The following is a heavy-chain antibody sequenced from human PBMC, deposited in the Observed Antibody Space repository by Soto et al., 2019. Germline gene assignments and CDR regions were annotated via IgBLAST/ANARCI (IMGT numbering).Heavy chain of an antibody. J-gene: IGHJ4*02. CDR2: FDPEDGET. Sequence: ASVKVSCKVSGYTLTELSMQWVRQAPGKGLEWMGGFDPEDGETIYAQKFQGRVTMTEDTSTDTAYMELSSLRSEDTAVYYCATDRAGIAARGADYWGQGTLVTVYS. CDR1: GYTLTELS. D-gene: IGHD6-6*01. CDR3: ATDRAGIAARGADY. V-gene: IGHV1-24*01.